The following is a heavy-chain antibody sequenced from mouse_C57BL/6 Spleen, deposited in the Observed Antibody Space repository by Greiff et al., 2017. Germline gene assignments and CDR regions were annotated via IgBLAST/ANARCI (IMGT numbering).Heavy chain of an antibody. CDR3: ARSGGYDLAY. D-gene: IGHD2-2*01. CDR2: IYPGSGNT. J-gene: IGHJ3*01. V-gene: IGHV1-76*01. CDR1: GYTFTDYY. Sequence: QVQLQQSGAELVRPGASVKLSCKASGYTFTDYYINWVKQRPGQGLEWIARIYPGSGNTYYNEKFKGKATLTAEKSSSTAYMQLSSLTSEDSAVYFCARSGGYDLAYWGQGTLVTVSA.